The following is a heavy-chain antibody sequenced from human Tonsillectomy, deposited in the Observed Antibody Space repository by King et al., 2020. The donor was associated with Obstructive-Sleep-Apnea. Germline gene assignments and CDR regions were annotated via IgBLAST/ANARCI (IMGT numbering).Heavy chain of an antibody. CDR2: IYSSGST. Sequence: QLQESGPGLVKPSETLSLTCTVSGDSISSSSYYWGWIRQPPGKGLEWIGTIYSSGSTYYNPSLKSRLTLSADTSTNHFSLKLSSVTAADTAVYYCARIFRLDYRGHDYWGQGTLVTVSS. CDR3: ARIFRLDYRGHDY. J-gene: IGHJ4*02. V-gene: IGHV4-39*02. CDR1: GDSISSSSYY. D-gene: IGHD3-9*01.